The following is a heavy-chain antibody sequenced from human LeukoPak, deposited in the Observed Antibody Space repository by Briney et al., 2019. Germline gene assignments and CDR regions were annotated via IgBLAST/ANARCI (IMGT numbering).Heavy chain of an antibody. D-gene: IGHD6-19*01. Sequence: QAGGSLRLSCAASGFTFSSYEMNWVRQAPGKGLEWVSYISSSGSTIYYADSVKGRFTISRDNAKNSLYLQMNSLRAEDTAVYYCARAGYQWLVPEKDNYYMDVWGKGTTVTISS. CDR2: ISSSGSTI. V-gene: IGHV3-48*03. J-gene: IGHJ6*03. CDR3: ARAGYQWLVPEKDNYYMDV. CDR1: GFTFSSYE.